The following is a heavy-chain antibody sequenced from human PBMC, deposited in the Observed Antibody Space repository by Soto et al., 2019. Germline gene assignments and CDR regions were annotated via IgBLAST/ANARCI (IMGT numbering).Heavy chain of an antibody. Sequence: PSETLSLTCTVSGGSISSYYWSWIRQPPGKGLEWIGYIYYSGSTNYNPSLKSRVTISVDTSKNQFPLKLSSVTAADTAVYYCARVLSGKNYDPMIYYFDYWGQGTLVTASS. CDR1: GGSISSYY. CDR3: ARVLSGKNYDPMIYYFDY. J-gene: IGHJ4*02. CDR2: IYYSGST. V-gene: IGHV4-59*01. D-gene: IGHD3-10*01.